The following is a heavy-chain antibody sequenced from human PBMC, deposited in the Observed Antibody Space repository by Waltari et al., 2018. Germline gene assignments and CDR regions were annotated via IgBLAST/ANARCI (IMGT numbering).Heavy chain of an antibody. J-gene: IGHJ4*02. CDR2: INPNSGGT. CDR1: GFTFSSYA. V-gene: IGHV1-2*06. Sequence: VQLVESGGGLVQPGGSLRLSCAASGFTFSSYAMSWVRQAPGKGREWMGRINPNSGGTNYAQKCQGRVTMTRDTSISTAYMELSRLRSDDTAVYYCARVSRTVIGPDYWGQGTLVTVSS. CDR3: ARVSRTVIGPDY. D-gene: IGHD3-22*01.